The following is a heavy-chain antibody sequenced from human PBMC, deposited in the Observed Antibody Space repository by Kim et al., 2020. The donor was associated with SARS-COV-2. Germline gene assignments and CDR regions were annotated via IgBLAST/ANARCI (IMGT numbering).Heavy chain of an antibody. Sequence: GGSLRLSCAASGFTFSSYGFHWVRQAPGKGLEWVAIIWYDGSNRNYADSVKGQFTISRDNSKSTLYLEMNSVRAEDTAVYYCAKIGHRRPSDPGGHYAWDVWGQGTTVTVSS. CDR2: IWYDGSNR. CDR3: AKIGHRRPSDPGGHYAWDV. CDR1: GFTFSSYG. D-gene: IGHD3-16*01. J-gene: IGHJ6*02. V-gene: IGHV3-33*06.